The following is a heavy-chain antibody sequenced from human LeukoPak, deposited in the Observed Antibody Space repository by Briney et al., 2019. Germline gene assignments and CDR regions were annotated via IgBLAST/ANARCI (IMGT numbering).Heavy chain of an antibody. J-gene: IGHJ4*02. D-gene: IGHD6-6*01. CDR1: GYTFTGYY. V-gene: IGHV1-2*06. CDR3: ARASSIAARLLDY. CDR2: INPNSGGT. Sequence: EASVKVSCKASGYTFTGYYMHWVRQAPGQGLEWMGRINPNSGGTNYAQKFQGRVTMTRDTSISTAYMELSRLRSDDTAVYYCARASSIAARLLDYWGQGTLVTVSS.